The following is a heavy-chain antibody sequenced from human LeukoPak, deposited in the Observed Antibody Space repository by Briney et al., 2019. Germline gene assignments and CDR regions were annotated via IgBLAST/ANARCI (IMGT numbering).Heavy chain of an antibody. Sequence: PGGSLRLSCAASGFTFSSYSMNWVRQAPGKGLEWVSSISTTSSYIYYADSVKGRFTISRDNAKNSVYLQMNNLRGEDTAIYYCARGQGLANHYYYMDVWGKGTTVTVSS. CDR1: GFTFSSYS. J-gene: IGHJ6*03. CDR3: ARGQGLANHYYYMDV. CDR2: ISTTSSYI. V-gene: IGHV3-21*01.